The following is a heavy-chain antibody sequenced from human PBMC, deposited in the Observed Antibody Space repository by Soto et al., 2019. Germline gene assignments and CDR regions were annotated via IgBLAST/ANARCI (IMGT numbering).Heavy chain of an antibody. CDR2: IIPIFGTA. J-gene: IGHJ5*02. CDR3: ARSEGYCSSTSCFQWFDH. V-gene: IGHV1-69*13. D-gene: IGHD2-2*01. Sequence: SVKVSCKGSGGTFSSYAISWVRQAPGQGLEWMGGIIPIFGTANYAQKFQGRVTITADESTSTAYMELSSLRSEDTAVYYCARSEGYCSSTSCFQWFDHWGQGTLVTVSS. CDR1: GGTFSSYA.